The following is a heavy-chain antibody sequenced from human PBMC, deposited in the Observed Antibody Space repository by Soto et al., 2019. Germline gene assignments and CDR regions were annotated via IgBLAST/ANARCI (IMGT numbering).Heavy chain of an antibody. Sequence: GESLKISCKGSGYSFAGYWITWVRQKPGKGLEWMGRIDPSDSQTYYSPSFRGHVTTSVTKSITTVFLQWSSLRASDTAMYYCARQIYDSDTGPNFQYYFDSWGQGTTGTVSS. CDR2: IDPSDSQT. CDR3: ARQIYDSDTGPNFQYYFDS. CDR1: GYSFAGYW. J-gene: IGHJ4*02. D-gene: IGHD3-22*01. V-gene: IGHV5-10-1*01.